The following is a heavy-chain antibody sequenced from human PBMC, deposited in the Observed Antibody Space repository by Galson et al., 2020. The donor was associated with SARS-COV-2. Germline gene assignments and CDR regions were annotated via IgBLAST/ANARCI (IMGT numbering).Heavy chain of an antibody. CDR3: ASRASGTGNFDS. CDR1: SGSFSGYY. J-gene: IGHJ4*02. CDR2: INQSGST. Sequence: SETLSLTCAVYSGSFSGYYWTWIRQLPGKGLEWIGEINQSGSTNYNPSLKSRVTISVDTSKNQFSLRLSSVTAADTNMYDFASRASGTGNFDSWGQGTLVTVSS. V-gene: IGHV4-34*01. D-gene: IGHD7-27*01.